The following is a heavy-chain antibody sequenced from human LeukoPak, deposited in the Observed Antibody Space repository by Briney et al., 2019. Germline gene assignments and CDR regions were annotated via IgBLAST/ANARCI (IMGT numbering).Heavy chain of an antibody. V-gene: IGHV3-9*01. D-gene: IGHD1-26*01. Sequence: GGPLRLSCAASGFTFDDYVMHWVRQAPGKGLEWVSGISWNSGSIGYADSVKGRFTISRDNAKNSLYLQMNSLRAEDTALYYCAKEYSGSYLGSDAFDIWGQGTMVTVSS. CDR2: ISWNSGSI. CDR3: AKEYSGSYLGSDAFDI. J-gene: IGHJ3*02. CDR1: GFTFDDYV.